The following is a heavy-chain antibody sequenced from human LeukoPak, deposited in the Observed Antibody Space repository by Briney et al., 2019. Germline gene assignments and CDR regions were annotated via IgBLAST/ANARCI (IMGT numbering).Heavy chain of an antibody. V-gene: IGHV3-21*01. Sequence: PGGSLRLSCAASGFTFSTYALNWDRQAPGKGLEWVSSISSASGYIYYADSLKGRFTISRDNAKNSLYLQMNSLRAEDTAVYYCARVGAYNSVDYWGQGTLVTVSS. CDR3: ARVGAYNSVDY. CDR2: ISSASGYI. CDR1: GFTFSTYA. D-gene: IGHD5-24*01. J-gene: IGHJ4*02.